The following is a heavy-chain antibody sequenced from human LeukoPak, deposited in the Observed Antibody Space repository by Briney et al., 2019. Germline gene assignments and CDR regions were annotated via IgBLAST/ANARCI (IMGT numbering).Heavy chain of an antibody. CDR1: GYTFTSYG. V-gene: IGHV1-18*01. CDR2: ISAYNGNT. Sequence: ASVTVSCTASGYTFTSYGISWVRQAPGQGLEWMGWISAYNGNTNYAQKLQGRVTMTTDTSTSTAYMELRSLRSDDTAVYYCARGGDCSSTSCYYWFDPWGQGTLVTVSS. D-gene: IGHD2-2*01. J-gene: IGHJ5*02. CDR3: ARGGDCSSTSCYYWFDP.